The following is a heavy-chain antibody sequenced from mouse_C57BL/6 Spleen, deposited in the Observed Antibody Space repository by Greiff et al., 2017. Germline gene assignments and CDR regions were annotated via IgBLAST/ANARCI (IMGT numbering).Heavy chain of an antibody. D-gene: IGHD2-1*01. Sequence: ESGPGLVKPSQSLSLTCSVTGYSITSGYYWNWIRQFPGNKLEWMGYISYDGSNNYNPSLKNRISITRDTSKNQFFLKLNSVTTEDTATYYCARGFYGNYCDYWGQGTTLTVSS. CDR2: ISYDGSN. V-gene: IGHV3-6*01. J-gene: IGHJ2*01. CDR3: ARGFYGNYCDY. CDR1: GYSITSGYY.